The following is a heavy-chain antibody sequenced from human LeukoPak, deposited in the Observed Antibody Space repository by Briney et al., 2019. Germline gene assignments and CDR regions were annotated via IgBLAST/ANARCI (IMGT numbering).Heavy chain of an antibody. Sequence: GGSLRLSCAASGFTFSSYAMSWIRQAPGKALEWVSAITGSGGSTYYADSVKGRFTISRDNSKNSLYLQMNSLRAEDTAVYYCAKAPRAAAGTYNGMDVWGQGTTVTVSS. J-gene: IGHJ6*02. V-gene: IGHV3-23*01. CDR1: GFTFSSYA. CDR2: ITGSGGST. D-gene: IGHD6-13*01. CDR3: AKAPRAAAGTYNGMDV.